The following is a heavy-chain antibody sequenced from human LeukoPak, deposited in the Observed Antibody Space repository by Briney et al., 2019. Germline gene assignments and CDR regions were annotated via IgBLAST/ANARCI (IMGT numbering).Heavy chain of an antibody. CDR3: AKERLRYFDS. D-gene: IGHD3-9*01. CDR2: ITWDGGST. CDR1: GFTFNDYT. J-gene: IGHJ4*02. Sequence: GGSLRLSCAASGFTFNDYTMHWVRQAPGQGLEWVSLITWDGGSTFYADSVKGRFTISRDNINNFLFLQMNSLRTEDTALYYCAKERLRYFDSWGQGTLVTVSS. V-gene: IGHV3-43*01.